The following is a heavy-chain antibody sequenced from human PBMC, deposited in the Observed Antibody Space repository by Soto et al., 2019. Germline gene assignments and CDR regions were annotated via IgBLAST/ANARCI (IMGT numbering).Heavy chain of an antibody. D-gene: IGHD6-13*01. Sequence: QVQLVESGGGVVQPGRSLRLSCAASGFTFSSYGMHWVRQAPGKGLEWVAVIWYDGSNKYYADSVKGRFTTSRDNSKNTLYLQMNSLRAEDTAVYYCARDQAAAGLETDYWGQGTLVTVSS. CDR2: IWYDGSNK. J-gene: IGHJ4*02. V-gene: IGHV3-33*01. CDR1: GFTFSSYG. CDR3: ARDQAAAGLETDY.